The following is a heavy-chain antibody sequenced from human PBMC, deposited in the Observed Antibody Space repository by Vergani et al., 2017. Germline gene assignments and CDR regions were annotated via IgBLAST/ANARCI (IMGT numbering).Heavy chain of an antibody. V-gene: IGHV4-38-2*01. CDR3: ARNSGYDSVIYFDY. CDR1: GYSISSGYY. Sequence: QVQLQESGPGLVKPSETLSLTCAVSGYSISSGYYWGWIRQPPGKGLEWIGSIYHSGSTYYNPSLKSRGTIAVDTSKNQFSLKLSSVTAADTAVYYCARNSGYDSVIYFDYWGQGTLVTVSS. J-gene: IGHJ4*02. CDR2: IYHSGST. D-gene: IGHD5-12*01.